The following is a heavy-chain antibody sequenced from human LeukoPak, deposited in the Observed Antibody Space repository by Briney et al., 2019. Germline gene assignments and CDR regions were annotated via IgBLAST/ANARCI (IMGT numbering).Heavy chain of an antibody. Sequence: PSETLSLTCAVYGGSFSGYYWSWIRQPPGKGLEWIGEINHSGSTNYNPSLKSRVTISVDTSKNQFSLKLSSVTAADTAVYYCARGLDYYGSGGYHYWGQGTLVTVSS. D-gene: IGHD3-10*01. CDR1: GGSFSGYY. J-gene: IGHJ4*02. CDR3: ARGLDYYGSGGYHY. V-gene: IGHV4-34*01. CDR2: INHSGST.